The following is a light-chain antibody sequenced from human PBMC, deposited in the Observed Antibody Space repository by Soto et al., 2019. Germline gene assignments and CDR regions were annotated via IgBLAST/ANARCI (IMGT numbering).Light chain of an antibody. CDR3: HQYEDYSFT. J-gene: IGKJ2*01. Sequence: DIQMTKSPSTLYASVGDIVTITCRASQTISSWLAWYQQKPGQVPKLLIYKVSTLESGVPSRFSGSGSGTEFTLTISSLQPDDLAMYYCHQYEDYSFTFGQGTKLESK. CDR1: QTISSW. V-gene: IGKV1-5*03. CDR2: KVS.